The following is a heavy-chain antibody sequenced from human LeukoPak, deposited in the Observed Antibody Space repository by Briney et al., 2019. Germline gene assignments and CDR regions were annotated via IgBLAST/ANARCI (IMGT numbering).Heavy chain of an antibody. CDR2: ISSNGGST. D-gene: IGHD3-3*01. J-gene: IGHJ4*02. CDR1: GFTFSSYA. V-gene: IGHV3-64*01. Sequence: GGSLRLSCAASGFTFSSYAMHWVRQAPGKGLEYVSAISSNGGSTYYANSVKGRFTISRDNSKNTLYLQMGSLRAEDTALYYCAKDTNYDFWSGYSDYWGQGTLVTVSS. CDR3: AKDTNYDFWSGYSDY.